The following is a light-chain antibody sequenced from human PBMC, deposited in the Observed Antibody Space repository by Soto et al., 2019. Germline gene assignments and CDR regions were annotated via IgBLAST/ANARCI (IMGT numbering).Light chain of an antibody. CDR1: QTILHNSNKKNY. J-gene: IGKJ4*01. CDR2: WAS. V-gene: IGKV4-1*01. CDR3: QQYYSPPLT. Sequence: DIVMTQSPDSLAVSLGERATFNCNSSQTILHNSNKKNYLAWYQQKPGQSPKLLLYWASTRESGVPDRFSGSGSGTVFTLTISSLQAEDVAVYYGQQYYSPPLTFGGGTKVDIK.